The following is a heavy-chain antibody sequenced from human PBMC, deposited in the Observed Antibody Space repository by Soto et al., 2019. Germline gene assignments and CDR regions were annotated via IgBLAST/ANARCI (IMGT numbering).Heavy chain of an antibody. V-gene: IGHV1-58*01. Sequence: SVKVSCKASGFTFTSSAVQWVRQARGQRLEWIGWIVVGSGNTNYAQKFQERVTITRDMSTSTAYMELSSLRSEDTAVYYCAADGDCSGGSCYHNWGQGTLVTVSS. CDR2: IVVGSGNT. CDR1: GFTFTSSA. CDR3: AADGDCSGGSCYHN. J-gene: IGHJ4*02. D-gene: IGHD2-15*01.